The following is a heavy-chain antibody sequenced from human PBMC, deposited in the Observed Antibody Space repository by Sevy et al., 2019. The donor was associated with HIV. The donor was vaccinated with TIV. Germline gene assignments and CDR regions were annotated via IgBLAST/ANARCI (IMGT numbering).Heavy chain of an antibody. CDR1: GFAFSSYE. CDR2: ISSSGKSI. J-gene: IGHJ4*02. V-gene: IGHV3-48*03. Sequence: GGSLRLSCAASGFAFSSYEMNWVRQAPGKGLEWVSYISSSGKSISYADSVKGRFTISRDNAKNSLYLQMNSLRAEDTAVYYCARDLPPSATIVAHFDYLGQGILVTVSS. CDR3: ARDLPPSATIVAHFDY. D-gene: IGHD5-12*01.